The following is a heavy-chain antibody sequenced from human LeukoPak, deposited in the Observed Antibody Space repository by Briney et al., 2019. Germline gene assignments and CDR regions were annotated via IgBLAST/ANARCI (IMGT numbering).Heavy chain of an antibody. Sequence: GGSLRLSCAAPGFTFSSYSMNWVRQAPGKGLEWVSYISSSSSTIYYADSVKGRFNISRDNAKNSLYLQMNSLRAEDTAVYYCARDRTYYDFWSGYYTWGQGTLVTVSS. CDR1: GFTFSSYS. D-gene: IGHD3-3*01. J-gene: IGHJ5*02. CDR3: ARDRTYYDFWSGYYT. V-gene: IGHV3-48*01. CDR2: ISSSSSTI.